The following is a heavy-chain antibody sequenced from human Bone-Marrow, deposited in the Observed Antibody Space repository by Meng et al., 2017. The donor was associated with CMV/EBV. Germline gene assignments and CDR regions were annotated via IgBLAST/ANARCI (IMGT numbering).Heavy chain of an antibody. D-gene: IGHD3-3*01. CDR2: IRYDGSNK. J-gene: IGHJ4*01. Sequence: GESLKISCAASGFTFSSYGMHWVRQAPGKGLEWVAFIRYDGSNKYYADSVKGRFTISRDNSKNTLYLQMNSLRAEDTAVYYCAKDLNYDFWSGYTFDYWG. CDR1: GFTFSSYG. V-gene: IGHV3-30*02. CDR3: AKDLNYDFWSGYTFDY.